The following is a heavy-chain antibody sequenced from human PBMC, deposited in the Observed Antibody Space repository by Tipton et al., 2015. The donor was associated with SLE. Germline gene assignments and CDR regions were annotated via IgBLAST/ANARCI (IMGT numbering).Heavy chain of an antibody. Sequence: TLSLTCSVSGGSITNSNYFWGWIRQPAGKGLEWIGRVYTSGSPYYNPSLESRVVMSMDKSKNQFSLKLTAVTAADTAVYYCARTLDALDIWGQGTLVTVSS. V-gene: IGHV4-61*02. J-gene: IGHJ3*02. CDR1: GGSITNSNYF. CDR2: VYTSGSP. CDR3: ARTLDALDI.